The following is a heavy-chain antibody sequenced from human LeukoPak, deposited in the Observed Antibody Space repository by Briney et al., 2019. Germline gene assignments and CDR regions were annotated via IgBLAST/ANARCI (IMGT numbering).Heavy chain of an antibody. CDR2: INPDVSEK. J-gene: IGHJ4*02. CDR3: ARDRLSSVAPRPRELKY. Sequence: GGSLRLSCAASGFTFSSHWMSWVRQAPGKVREWVANINPDVSEKNYVDSGKGRFTIPRDNAKNSLYLQMKSPRAEDTAVYYCARDRLSSVAPRPRELKYWGQGTLVTVSS. CDR1: GFTFSSHW. V-gene: IGHV3-7*01. D-gene: IGHD3-10*01.